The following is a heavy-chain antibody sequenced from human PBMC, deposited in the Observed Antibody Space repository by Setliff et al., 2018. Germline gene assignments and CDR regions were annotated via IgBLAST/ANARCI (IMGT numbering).Heavy chain of an antibody. Sequence: SGPTLVNPTETLTLTCSLSGVSLSAGGVGVGWIRQPPGKALEWLALMFWNGGERYNPSLSSRLSIAKDTSRNEVVLTLINLDPLDTATYYCAHRQLESAAAGASFDFWGRGTLVTVSS. V-gene: IGHV2-5*01. J-gene: IGHJ4*02. CDR1: GVSLSAGGVG. CDR2: MFWNGGE. CDR3: AHRQLESAAAGASFDF. D-gene: IGHD6-13*01.